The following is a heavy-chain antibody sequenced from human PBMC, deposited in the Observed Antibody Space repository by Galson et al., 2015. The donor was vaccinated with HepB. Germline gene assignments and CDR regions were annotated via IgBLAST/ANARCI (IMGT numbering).Heavy chain of an antibody. CDR1: GYTFTRHY. V-gene: IGHV1-46*01. J-gene: IGHJ4*02. CDR2: INTGGGST. Sequence: SVKVSCKASGYTFTRHYIHWVRQAPGQGPEWMGKINTGGGSTSYAQIFQGRGTMTRDTSTNTVYMTLSSLTSEDTAVYYCARGRGEGELEDLLDYWGQGTLVTVSS. CDR3: ARGRGEGELEDLLDY. D-gene: IGHD3-16*01.